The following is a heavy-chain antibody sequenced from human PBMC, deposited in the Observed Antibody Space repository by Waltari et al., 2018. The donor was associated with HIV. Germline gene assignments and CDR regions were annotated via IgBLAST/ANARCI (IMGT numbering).Heavy chain of an antibody. CDR2: INGGNLQK. V-gene: IGHV1-3*01. D-gene: IGHD6-19*01. CDR1: GFNFNNYV. CDR3: GSGTDWLANVLEY. J-gene: IGHJ4*02. Sequence: QIQLVQSGAEVKKPGASVKFSCKTSGFNFNNYVIHWMRQGPGQGLEWMGSINGGNLQKRYSQMFQGRVSFTRYTSETTIFMEVSSLKSEDTAVYFCGSGTDWLANVLEYWGQGTLLTVSS.